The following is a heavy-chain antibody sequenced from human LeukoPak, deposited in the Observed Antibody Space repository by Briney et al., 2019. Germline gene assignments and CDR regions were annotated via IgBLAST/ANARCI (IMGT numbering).Heavy chain of an antibody. Sequence: PSETLSLTCAAYGGSFSGYYWSWIRQPPGKGLEWIGEINHSGSTNYNPSLKSRVTISVDTSKNQFSLKLSSVTAADTAVYYCAREWRYGMDVWGQGTTVTVSS. CDR3: AREWRYGMDV. CDR1: GGSFSGYY. V-gene: IGHV4-34*01. J-gene: IGHJ6*02. D-gene: IGHD1-26*01. CDR2: INHSGST.